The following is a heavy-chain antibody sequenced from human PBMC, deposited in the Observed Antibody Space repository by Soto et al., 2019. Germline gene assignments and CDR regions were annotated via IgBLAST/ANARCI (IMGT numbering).Heavy chain of an antibody. J-gene: IGHJ4*02. CDR2: ISYDGSNK. V-gene: IGHV3-30*18. CDR1: GFTFSSYG. Sequence: QVQLVESGGGVVQPGRSLRLSCAASGFTFSSYGMHWVRQAPGKGLEWVAVISYDGSNKYYADSVKGRFTSSRNNSKNSMYLQMNSLRTEDTAVYYCAKSVAGIHWGQGTLVTVSS. D-gene: IGHD6-6*01. CDR3: AKSVAGIH.